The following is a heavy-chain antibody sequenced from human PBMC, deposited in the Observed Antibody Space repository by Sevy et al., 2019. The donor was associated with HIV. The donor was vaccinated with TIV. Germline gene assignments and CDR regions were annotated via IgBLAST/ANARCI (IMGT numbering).Heavy chain of an antibody. V-gene: IGHV3-48*03. CDR3: ARDLPPSATTVAHFDC. D-gene: IGHD4-17*01. J-gene: IGHJ4*02. CDR1: GFTFSSHE. Sequence: GGSLRLSCAASGFTFSSHEMSWVHQAPGKELEWVSYISNSGTTIYYSDSVKGRFTISRDNARNSLYLQMNSLRAEDTAIYYCARDLPPSATTVAHFDCWGQGTLVTVSS. CDR2: ISNSGTTI.